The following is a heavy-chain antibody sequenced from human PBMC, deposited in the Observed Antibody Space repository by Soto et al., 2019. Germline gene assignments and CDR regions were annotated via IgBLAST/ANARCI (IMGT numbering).Heavy chain of an antibody. CDR3: ARFLRVRGVQYNWFDP. V-gene: IGHV1-3*01. J-gene: IGHJ5*02. D-gene: IGHD3-10*01. CDR2: INAGNGNT. CDR1: GYTFTSYA. Sequence: ASVKVSCKASGYTFTSYAMHWVRQAPGQRLEWMGWINAGNGNTKYSQKFQGRVTITRDTSASTAYMELSSLRSEDTAVYYCARFLRVRGVQYNWFDPWGQGTLVTVSS.